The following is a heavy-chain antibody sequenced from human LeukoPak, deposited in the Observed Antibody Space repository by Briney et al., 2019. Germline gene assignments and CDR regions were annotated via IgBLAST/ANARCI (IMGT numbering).Heavy chain of an antibody. CDR1: GGSFSGYY. D-gene: IGHD3-10*02. V-gene: IGHV4-34*01. J-gene: IGHJ6*03. CDR2: INHSGST. Sequence: TSETLSLTCAVYGGSFSGYYWSWIRQPPGKGLEWIGEINHSGSTNYNPSLKSRVTISVDTSKNQFSLKLSSVTAADTAVYYCASVPQYYYYYYMDVWGKGTTVTVSS. CDR3: ASVPQYYYYYYMDV.